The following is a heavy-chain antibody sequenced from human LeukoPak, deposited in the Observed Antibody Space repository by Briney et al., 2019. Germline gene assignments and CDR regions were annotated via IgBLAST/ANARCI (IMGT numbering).Heavy chain of an antibody. CDR3: ARGPLYCSSTSCYLSLPPVSHWYFDL. CDR1: GYTLTSYD. Sequence: ASVKVSCKASGYTLTSYDINWVRQATGQGLEWMGWMNPNSGNTGYAQKFQGRVTMTRNTSISTAYMELSSLRSEDTAVYYCARGPLYCSSTSCYLSLPPVSHWYFDLWGRGTLVTVSS. D-gene: IGHD2-2*01. V-gene: IGHV1-8*01. J-gene: IGHJ2*01. CDR2: MNPNSGNT.